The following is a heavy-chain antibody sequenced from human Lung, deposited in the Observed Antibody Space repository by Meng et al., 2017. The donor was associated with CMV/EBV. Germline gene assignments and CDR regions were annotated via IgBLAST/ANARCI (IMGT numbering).Heavy chain of an antibody. Sequence: GGSLRLXXXXSGFTFSSYAMSWVRQDPGKGLEWVSAISGSGGSTYYADSVKGRFTISRDNSKNTLYLQMNSLRAEDTAVYYCAKIWYDIVVVPAAPVYWGQGTXVTVSS. CDR2: ISGSGGST. CDR3: AKIWYDIVVVPAAPVY. J-gene: IGHJ4*02. CDR1: GFTFSSYA. D-gene: IGHD2-2*01. V-gene: IGHV3-23*01.